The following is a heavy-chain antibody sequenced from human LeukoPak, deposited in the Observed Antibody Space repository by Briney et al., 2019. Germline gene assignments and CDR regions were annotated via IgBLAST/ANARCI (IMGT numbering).Heavy chain of an antibody. CDR3: AREALSEYYFDY. D-gene: IGHD1-14*01. J-gene: IGHJ4*02. CDR2: IIPILGIA. V-gene: IGHV1-69*04. Sequence: SVEVSCKASGGTFSSYAISWVRQAPGQGLEWMGRIIPILGIANYAQKFQGRVTITADKSTSTAYMELSSLRSEDTAVYYCAREALSEYYFDYWGQGTLVTVSS. CDR1: GGTFSSYA.